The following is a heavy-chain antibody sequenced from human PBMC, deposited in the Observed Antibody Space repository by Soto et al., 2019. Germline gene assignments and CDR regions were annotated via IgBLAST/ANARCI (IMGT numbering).Heavy chain of an antibody. V-gene: IGHV3-49*03. CDR2: IRSKAYGGTT. J-gene: IGHJ4*02. CDR3: TRGSFPMDYDFWSGYYFYFDY. CDR1: GFTFGDYA. D-gene: IGHD3-3*01. Sequence: GGSLRLSCTASGFTFGDYAMSWFRQAPGKGLEWVGFIRSKAYGGTTEYAASVKGRFTISRDDSKSIAYLQMNSLKTEDTAVYYCTRGSFPMDYDFWSGYYFYFDYWGQGTLVTVSS.